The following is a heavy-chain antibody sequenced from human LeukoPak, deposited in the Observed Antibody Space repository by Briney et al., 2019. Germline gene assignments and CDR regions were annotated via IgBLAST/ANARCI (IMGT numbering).Heavy chain of an antibody. Sequence: SETLSLTCTVSGGSISSSSYYWGWIRQPPGKGLEWIGSIYYSGSTYYNPSLKSRVTISVDTSKSQFSLKLSSVTAADTAVYYCARRLVPRELSSDAFDIWGQGTMVTVSS. D-gene: IGHD1-26*01. J-gene: IGHJ3*02. CDR1: GGSISSSSYY. CDR2: IYYSGST. CDR3: ARRLVPRELSSDAFDI. V-gene: IGHV4-39*01.